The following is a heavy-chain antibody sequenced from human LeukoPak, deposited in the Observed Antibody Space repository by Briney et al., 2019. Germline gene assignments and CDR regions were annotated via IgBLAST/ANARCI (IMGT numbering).Heavy chain of an antibody. CDR3: AREDRPTYYYDSSGYYHFDY. CDR2: IYYSVST. D-gene: IGHD3-22*01. V-gene: IGHV4-39*02. J-gene: IGHJ4*02. Sequence: SETLSLTCTVSGGSISSSSYYWGWIRQPPGKGLEWIGSIYYSVSTYYNPSLKSRVTISVDTSKNQFSLKLSSVTAAGTAVYYCAREDRPTYYYDSSGYYHFDYWGQGTLVTVSS. CDR1: GGSISSSSYY.